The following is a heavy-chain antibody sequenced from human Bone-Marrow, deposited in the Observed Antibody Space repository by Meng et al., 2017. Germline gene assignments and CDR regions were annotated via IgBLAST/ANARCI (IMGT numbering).Heavy chain of an antibody. J-gene: IGHJ4*02. CDR1: GGSISSNRYY. CDR2: IYHSGTA. Sequence: QLQPQESGPGLVKPSETLSLTCAVSGGSISSNRYYWGWIRQPPGKGLEWIATIYHSGTAYYNPSLKSRVTISVDTSNNQFSLKLSSVTAADTAVYYFVRWEYSNYVSFDYWGQGTLVTVSS. CDR3: VRWEYSNYVSFDY. V-gene: IGHV4-39*01. D-gene: IGHD4-11*01.